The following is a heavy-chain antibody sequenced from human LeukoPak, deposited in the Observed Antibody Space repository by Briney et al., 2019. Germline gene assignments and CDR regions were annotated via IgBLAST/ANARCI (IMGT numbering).Heavy chain of an antibody. Sequence: ASVKVFCKASGYTFTGYYMHWVRQAPGQGLEWMGWINPNSGGTNYAQKFQGRVTMTRDTSISTAYMELSRLRSDDTAVYYCARDRARIVVVPAARKYNWFDPWGQGTLVTVSS. J-gene: IGHJ5*02. D-gene: IGHD2-2*01. CDR3: ARDRARIVVVPAARKYNWFDP. CDR2: INPNSGGT. V-gene: IGHV1-2*02. CDR1: GYTFTGYY.